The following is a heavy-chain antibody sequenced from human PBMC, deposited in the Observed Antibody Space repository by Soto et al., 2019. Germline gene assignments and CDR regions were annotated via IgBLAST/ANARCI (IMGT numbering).Heavy chain of an antibody. J-gene: IGHJ4*02. CDR1: GYTFTSYY. V-gene: IGHV1-46*01. D-gene: IGHD3-16*02. CDR2: INPSGDST. CDR3: ARSYYDYVWGSYRSAHFDY. Sequence: QVQLVQSGAEVKKPGASVKVSCKASGYTFTSYYMHWVRQAPGQGLEWMGIINPSGDSTSYAQKGQGRVSMTRDTSTSTGYMELSSLRSEDTAVYYCARSYYDYVWGSYRSAHFDYWGQGTLVTVSS.